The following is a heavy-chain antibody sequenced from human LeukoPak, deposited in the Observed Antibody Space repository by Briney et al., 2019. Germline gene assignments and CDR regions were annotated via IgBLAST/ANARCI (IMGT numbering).Heavy chain of an antibody. Sequence: AGGSLRLSCAASGFTFSNYAMHWVRQAPGKGLEYVSAISSNGGSTYYANSVKGRFTISRDNSKNTLYLQMGSLRAEDMAVYYCARVTLSSDYGMDVWGQGTTVTVSS. D-gene: IGHD3-22*01. V-gene: IGHV3-64*01. CDR3: ARVTLSSDYGMDV. CDR2: ISSNGGST. CDR1: GFTFSNYA. J-gene: IGHJ6*02.